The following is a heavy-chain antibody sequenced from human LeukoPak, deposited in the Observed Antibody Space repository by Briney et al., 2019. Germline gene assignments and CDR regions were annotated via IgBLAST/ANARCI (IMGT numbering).Heavy chain of an antibody. V-gene: IGHV4-39*01. Sequence: PSETLSLTCIVSGGSISSNNYYWGWIRQPPGKGLEWNGSIYYSGSTYYNPSLKSRVTISVDTSKNQFSLKLSSVTATDTAVYYCATRIAVAGNYFDYWGQGNLVNVSS. CDR3: ATRIAVAGNYFDY. CDR2: IYYSGST. D-gene: IGHD6-19*01. CDR1: GGSISSNNYY. J-gene: IGHJ4*02.